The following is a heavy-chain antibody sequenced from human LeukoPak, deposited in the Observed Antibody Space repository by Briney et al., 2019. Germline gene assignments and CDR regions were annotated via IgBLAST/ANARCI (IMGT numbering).Heavy chain of an antibody. CDR2: IYYSGST. CDR3: TRDQVAAGWFDP. J-gene: IGHJ5*02. CDR1: GGSISSYY. V-gene: IGHV4-59*01. Sequence: SETLSLTCTVSGGSISSYYWSWIRQPPGKGLEWIGYIYYSGSTNYNPSLKSRVTISVDTSKNQFSLKLSSVTAADTAVYYCTRDQVAAGWFDPWGQGTLVTVSS. D-gene: IGHD6-13*01.